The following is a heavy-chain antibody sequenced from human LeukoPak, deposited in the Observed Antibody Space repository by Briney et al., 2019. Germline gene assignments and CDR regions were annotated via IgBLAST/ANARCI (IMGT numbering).Heavy chain of an antibody. V-gene: IGHV4-34*01. CDR2: INHSGST. CDR1: GGSFSGYY. J-gene: IGHJ4*02. D-gene: IGHD6-13*01. CDR3: ARGAVAGYTNAPLDY. Sequence: SETLSPTFAVYGGSFSGYYWSWIRQPPGKGLEWIGEINHSGSTNYNPSLKSRVTISVDTSKNQFSLKLSSVTAADTAVYYCARGAVAGYTNAPLDYWGQGTVVTVSS.